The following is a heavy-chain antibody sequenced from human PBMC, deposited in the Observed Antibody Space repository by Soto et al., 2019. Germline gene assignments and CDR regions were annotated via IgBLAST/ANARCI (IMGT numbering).Heavy chain of an antibody. Sequence: VGSLRLSCAASGFTFSSYSMSWVRQAPGKGLEWVSGFRTSGDGGTTYYADSVKGRFTISRDNSKNMLFLQMNSLRAEDTAIYYCAKKVNSGPGSQYFDYWDQGTLVTVSS. D-gene: IGHD3-10*01. CDR3: AKKVNSGPGSQYFDY. CDR2: FRTSGDGGTT. V-gene: IGHV3-23*01. CDR1: GFTFSSYS. J-gene: IGHJ4*02.